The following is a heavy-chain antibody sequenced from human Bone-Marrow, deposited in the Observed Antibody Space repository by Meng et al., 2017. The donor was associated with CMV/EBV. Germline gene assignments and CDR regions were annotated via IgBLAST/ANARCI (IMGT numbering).Heavy chain of an antibody. V-gene: IGHV3-30*07. D-gene: IGHD4-23*01. CDR3: ARDALTVGTHPPDY. J-gene: IGHJ4*02. CDR2: LSHDEIDE. Sequence: GESLKISCAASGFPFSSYTMHWVRQAPGKGLEWVTVLSHDEIDEYYADSVKGRFTISRDNSKNTPYLQMNNVTIEDTALYYCARDALTVGTHPPDYWGQGTLVTVSS. CDR1: GFPFSSYT.